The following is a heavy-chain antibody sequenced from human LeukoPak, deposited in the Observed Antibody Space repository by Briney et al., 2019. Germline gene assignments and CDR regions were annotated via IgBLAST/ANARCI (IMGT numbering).Heavy chain of an antibody. Sequence: ASVKVSCKASGYTFTGYYMHWVRQAPRQGLEWMGWINPNSGGTNYAQKFQGRVTMTRDTSISTAYMELSRLRSDDTAVYYCARDRSDSSGSNWFDPWGQGTLVTISS. J-gene: IGHJ5*02. CDR2: INPNSGGT. D-gene: IGHD3-22*01. CDR3: ARDRSDSSGSNWFDP. V-gene: IGHV1-2*02. CDR1: GYTFTGYY.